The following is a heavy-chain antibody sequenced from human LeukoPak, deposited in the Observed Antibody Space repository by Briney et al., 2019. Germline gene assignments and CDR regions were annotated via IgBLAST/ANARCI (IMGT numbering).Heavy chain of an antibody. CDR3: VSIQLRTSWFDP. CDR2: ISHSGSTT. D-gene: IGHD1-1*01. V-gene: IGHV4-34*01. Sequence: PSETLSLTCTVSGGSISSYYWSWIRQPPGKGLEWIGEISHSGSTTNYNPSLKSRVTISVDTSKNQFSLQLKSVTAADTAVYYCVSIQLRTSWFDPWGQGTLVTVSS. CDR1: GGSISSYY. J-gene: IGHJ5*02.